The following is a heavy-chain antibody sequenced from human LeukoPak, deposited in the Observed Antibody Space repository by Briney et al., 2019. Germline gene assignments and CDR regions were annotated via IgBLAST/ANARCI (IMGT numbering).Heavy chain of an antibody. D-gene: IGHD5-24*01. CDR1: GFTFSSFA. CDR3: TKDQEIATIGGYFDS. V-gene: IGHV3-23*01. Sequence: GGSLRLSCEGSGFTFSSFAMNWVRQAPGKGPEWVASISGNGRDTYYADSAKGRFTISRDSPDNTLYLQMNGLRTDDTAVYYCTKDQEIATIGGYFDSWGQGTLVTVSS. CDR2: ISGNGRDT. J-gene: IGHJ4*03.